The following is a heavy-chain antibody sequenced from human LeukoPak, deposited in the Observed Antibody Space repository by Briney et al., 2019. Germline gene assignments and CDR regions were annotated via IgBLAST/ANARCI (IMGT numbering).Heavy chain of an antibody. J-gene: IGHJ5*02. V-gene: IGHV3-23*01. CDR1: GFTFSSYS. CDR3: DGILTGT. D-gene: IGHD3-9*01. CDR2: ISGSGGST. Sequence: GGSLRLSCAASGFTFSSYSMNWVRQAPGKGLEWVSAISGSGGSTYYADSVKGRFTISRDNSKNTLHLQMNSLRAEDTAVYYCDGILTGTWGQGTLVTVSS.